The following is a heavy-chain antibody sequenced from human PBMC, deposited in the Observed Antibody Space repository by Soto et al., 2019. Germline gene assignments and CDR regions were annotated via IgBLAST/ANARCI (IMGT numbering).Heavy chain of an antibody. D-gene: IGHD3-9*01. CDR3: AKGQNDILTGLDH. CDR2: ISSSGGST. CDR1: GFTFRNYA. J-gene: IGHJ4*02. V-gene: IGHV3-23*01. Sequence: EVQLLDSGGGLVQPGGSLRLSCTASGFTFRNYAMNWVRQAPGKGLEWVSVISSSGGSTYYTDSVKGRFTISRDKSKNTLYLQMNGLRAEDTAVYYCAKGQNDILTGLDHWGQGTLVTVSS.